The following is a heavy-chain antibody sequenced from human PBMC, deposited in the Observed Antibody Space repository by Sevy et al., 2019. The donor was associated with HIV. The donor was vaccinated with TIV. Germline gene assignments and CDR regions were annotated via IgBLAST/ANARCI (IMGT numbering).Heavy chain of an antibody. CDR3: ARLVAATDAFDI. J-gene: IGHJ3*02. V-gene: IGHV4-39*01. CDR1: GGSISSSSYY. Sequence: SETLSLTCTVSGGSISSSSYYWGWIRQPPGKGLEWIGSIYYSGSTYYNPSLKSRVTISVDTSKNQFSLKLSSGTAADTAVYYCARLVAATDAFDIWGQGTMVTVSS. CDR2: IYYSGST. D-gene: IGHD6-19*01.